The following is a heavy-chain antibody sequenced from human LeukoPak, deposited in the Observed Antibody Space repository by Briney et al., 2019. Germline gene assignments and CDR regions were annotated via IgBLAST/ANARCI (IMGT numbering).Heavy chain of an antibody. D-gene: IGHD1-26*01. Sequence: SETLSLTCTVSGVSIISSSYDWGWIRQPPGKGLEWIGSINYSGSTDYNPSLKSRVTISVDTSKNQFSLKLSSVTAADTAVYYCARRSRGSYYGFDYWGQGTLVTVSS. CDR3: ARRSRGSYYGFDY. CDR1: GVSIISSSYD. V-gene: IGHV4-39*01. J-gene: IGHJ4*02. CDR2: INYSGST.